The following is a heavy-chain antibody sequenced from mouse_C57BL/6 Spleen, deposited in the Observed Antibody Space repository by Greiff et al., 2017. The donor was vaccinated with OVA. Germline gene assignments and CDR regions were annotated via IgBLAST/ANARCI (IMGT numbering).Heavy chain of an antibody. D-gene: IGHD2-4*01. CDR2: ISYLVIN. V-gene: IGHV3-6*01. CDR3: ARDDDYDGFAY. Sequence: EVQLVESGPGLVKPSQSLSLTCSVTGYSFTSGYYWNWIRQFPGNKLEWMGYISYLVINNYNTSLQNRISITRDTAKNQCFLKLNTVTTEDTATDYCARDDDYDGFAYWGQGTLVTVSA. CDR1: GYSFTSGYY. J-gene: IGHJ3*01.